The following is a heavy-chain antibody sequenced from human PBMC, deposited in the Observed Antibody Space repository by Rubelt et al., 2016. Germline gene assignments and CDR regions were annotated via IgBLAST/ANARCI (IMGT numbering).Heavy chain of an antibody. D-gene: IGHD5-18*01. CDR1: GFTFSNYG. J-gene: IGHJ4*02. V-gene: IGHV3-30*02. CDR2: IRYDGSNQ. Sequence: QVQLVESGGGVVQPGGSLRLSCAASGFTFSNYGMHWVRQAPGRGLEWVAFIRYDGSNQYYADSVKGRFTISRDYSKNTLYLQRNSLRAEDTAVYYCAKDWWTDTAMDYWGQGTLVTVSS. CDR3: AKDWWTDTAMDY.